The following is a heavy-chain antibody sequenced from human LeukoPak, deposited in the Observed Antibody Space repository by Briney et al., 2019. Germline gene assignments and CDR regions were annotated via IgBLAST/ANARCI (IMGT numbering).Heavy chain of an antibody. J-gene: IGHJ1*01. CDR2: ISGNGDST. V-gene: IGHV3-23*01. D-gene: IGHD3-22*01. CDR1: GFTFRNYA. Sequence: GGSLRLSCGASGFTFRNYALSWVRQAPGKGLEWVSAISGNGDSTYYADSVKGRFVISRDNSKNTLYLRINSLRAEDTAVYYCATYFYGSSGYFYVEYFQHWGQGTLVTVSS. CDR3: ATYFYGSSGYFYVEYFQH.